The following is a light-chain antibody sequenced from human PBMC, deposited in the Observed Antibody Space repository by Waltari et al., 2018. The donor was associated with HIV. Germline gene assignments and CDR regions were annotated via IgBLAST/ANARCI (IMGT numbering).Light chain of an antibody. CDR2: GAS. Sequence: EIVLTQSPAALSLSPGEAATVSCRASKNLTSQYLAWYQQKSGQAPRLFLFGASTRNSGVPTRFGGAGSGADFTLTVTRLEPEDFALYFCQQYDSSPYTFGQGT. J-gene: IGKJ2*01. V-gene: IGKV3-20*01. CDR3: QQYDSSPYT. CDR1: KNLTSQY.